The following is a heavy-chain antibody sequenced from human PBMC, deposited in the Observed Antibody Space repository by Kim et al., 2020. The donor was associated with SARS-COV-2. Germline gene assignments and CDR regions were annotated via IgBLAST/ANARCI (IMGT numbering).Heavy chain of an antibody. Sequence: GRVTITADKSTSTAYMELSSLRSEDTAVYYCARTDDIVVVPAEHEYFQHWGQGTLVTVSS. V-gene: IGHV1-69*02. J-gene: IGHJ1*01. D-gene: IGHD2-2*01. CDR3: ARTDDIVVVPAEHEYFQH.